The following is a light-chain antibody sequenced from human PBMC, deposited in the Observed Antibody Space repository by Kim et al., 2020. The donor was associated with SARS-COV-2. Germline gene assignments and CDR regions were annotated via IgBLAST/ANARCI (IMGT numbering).Light chain of an antibody. CDR1: SGSIDDNY. V-gene: IGLV6-57*03. CDR3: QSYNRDNVI. J-gene: IGLJ2*01. Sequence: GKTGTTSLTRSSGSIDDNYVQWYQQRPGGVPTTVIYEDDQRPSGVSDRFSGSIDNSSNSASLTISGLRTEDEADYYCQSYNRDNVIFGGGTQLTVL. CDR2: EDD.